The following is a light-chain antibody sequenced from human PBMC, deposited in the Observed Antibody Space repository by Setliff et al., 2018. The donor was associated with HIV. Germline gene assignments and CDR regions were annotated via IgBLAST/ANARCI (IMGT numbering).Light chain of an antibody. CDR1: SNDVGRYNL. Sequence: QSVLTQPASVSGSPGQAITISCTGTSNDVGRYNLVSWYQQYPGEAPKVNIYDVNKRPSGVSNRFSGSKSGNTASLTISGLQAEDEADFYCCSYAGSSAPVVFGGETQLTV. V-gene: IGLV2-23*02. CDR3: CSYAGSSAPVV. CDR2: DVN. J-gene: IGLJ2*01.